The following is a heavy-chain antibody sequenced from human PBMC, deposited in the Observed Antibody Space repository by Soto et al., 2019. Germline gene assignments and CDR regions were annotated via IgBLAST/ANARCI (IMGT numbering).Heavy chain of an antibody. V-gene: IGHV1-69*13. CDR2: IIPIFGTA. D-gene: IGHD3-9*01. CDR3: ARALMDYDILTGYYSDAFDI. J-gene: IGHJ3*02. Sequence: GASVKVSCKASGYSFTRYGIGWARQAPGQGLEWMGGIIPIFGTANYAQKFQGRVTITADESTSTAYMELSSLRSEDTAVYYCARALMDYDILTGYYSDAFDIWGQGTMVTVSS. CDR1: GYSFTRYG.